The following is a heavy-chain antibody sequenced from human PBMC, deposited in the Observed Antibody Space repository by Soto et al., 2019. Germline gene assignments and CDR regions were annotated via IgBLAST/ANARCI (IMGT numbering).Heavy chain of an antibody. D-gene: IGHD4-4*01. CDR2: IWYDGSNK. J-gene: IGHJ6*02. CDR1: GFTFSSYG. Sequence: QVQLVESGGGVVQPGRSLRLSCAASGFTFSSYGMHWVRQAPGKGLEWVAVIWYDGSNKYYADSVKGRFTISRDNSKNTLYLQMNSLRAEDTAVYYCARDLQQDYTNRRDYYYYGMYVWGQGTTVTVSS. V-gene: IGHV3-33*01. CDR3: ARDLQQDYTNRRDYYYYGMYV.